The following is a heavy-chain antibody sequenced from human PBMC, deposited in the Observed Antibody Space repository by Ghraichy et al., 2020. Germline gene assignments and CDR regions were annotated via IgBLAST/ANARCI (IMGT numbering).Heavy chain of an antibody. CDR1: GFTFSGYS. D-gene: IGHD3-22*01. J-gene: IGHJ4*02. CDR3: ARGYYYDSSGYFYFDY. CDR2: ITSSSSYI. V-gene: IGHV3-21*01. Sequence: GESLNISCAASGFTFSGYSMNWVRQAPGKGLEWVSSITSSSSYIYYADSVKGRFTISRDNAKNSLYLQMNSLRAEDTAVYYCARGYYYDSSGYFYFDYWGQGTLVTVSS.